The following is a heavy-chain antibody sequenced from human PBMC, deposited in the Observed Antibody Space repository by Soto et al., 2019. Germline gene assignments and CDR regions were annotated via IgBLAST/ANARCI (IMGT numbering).Heavy chain of an antibody. V-gene: IGHV3-23*01. Sequence: GGSLRLSCAASGFTFSSYAMSWVRQAPGKGLEWVSAISGSGGSTYYADSVKGRFTISRDNSKNTLYLQMNSLRAEDTAVYYCARGRYCISTSCYGLDYWGQGTQVTVSS. J-gene: IGHJ4*02. D-gene: IGHD2-2*01. CDR1: GFTFSSYA. CDR3: ARGRYCISTSCYGLDY. CDR2: ISGSGGST.